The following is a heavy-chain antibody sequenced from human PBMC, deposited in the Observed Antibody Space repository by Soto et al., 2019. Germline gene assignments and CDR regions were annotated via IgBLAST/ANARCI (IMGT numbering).Heavy chain of an antibody. CDR3: ARGRSSVSDRRGIGYYGLDV. CDR1: GGSFSGYY. V-gene: IGHV4-34*01. D-gene: IGHD3-3*01. Sequence: QVQLQQWGAGLLKPSETLSLTCVVNGGSFSGYYWSWVRQPPGKGLEWIGEINHSGITDSSPSLKSQVTKSVDTARSEFSLNLTSVTAADTAVYYCARGRSSVSDRRGIGYYGLDVWGQGTTVTVS. J-gene: IGHJ6*02. CDR2: INHSGIT.